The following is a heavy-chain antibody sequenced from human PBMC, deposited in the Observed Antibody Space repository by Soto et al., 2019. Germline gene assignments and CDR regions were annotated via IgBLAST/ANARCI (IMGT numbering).Heavy chain of an antibody. D-gene: IGHD1-26*01. CDR1: GYTFNRHG. CDR2: ISGYNGDI. V-gene: IGHV1-18*04. CDR3: ARVRIVGAREIDF. Sequence: QVHLVQSGGEVKKPGASVKVSCKASGYTFNRHGIAWVRQAPGQGLEWMGWISGYNGDINYVQKFQGRVTLSSDTLPSTVYLELKSLRFDDTAVYYCARVRIVGAREIDFWGQGTLVTVSS. J-gene: IGHJ4*02.